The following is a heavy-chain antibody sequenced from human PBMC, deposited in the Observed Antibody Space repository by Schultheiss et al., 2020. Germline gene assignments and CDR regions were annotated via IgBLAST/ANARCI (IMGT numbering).Heavy chain of an antibody. CDR3: AKTYSSSWYPAPFDY. CDR1: GFTFSSYA. V-gene: IGHV3-23*01. Sequence: GGSLRLSCAASGFTFSSYAMSWVRQAPGKGLEWVSAISGSGGSTYYADSVKGRFTISRDNSKNTLYLQMNSLRAEDTALYYCAKTYSSSWYPAPFDYWGQGTLVTVSS. J-gene: IGHJ4*02. CDR2: ISGSGGST. D-gene: IGHD6-13*01.